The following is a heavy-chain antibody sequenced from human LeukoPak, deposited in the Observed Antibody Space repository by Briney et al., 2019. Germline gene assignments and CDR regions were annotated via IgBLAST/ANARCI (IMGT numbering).Heavy chain of an antibody. V-gene: IGHV2-5*01. CDR3: AHRDYDGDYQVWFDP. CDR2: IYWNDDK. CDR1: GFSLSTSGVG. Sequence: SGPTLVKPTQTLTLTCTFSGFSLSTSGVGVGWIRQPPGKALEWLALIYWNDDKRYSPSLKSRLTITKDTSKNQMVLTMTNMDPVDTATYYCAHRDYDGDYQVWFDPWGQGTLVTVSS. D-gene: IGHD4-17*01. J-gene: IGHJ5*02.